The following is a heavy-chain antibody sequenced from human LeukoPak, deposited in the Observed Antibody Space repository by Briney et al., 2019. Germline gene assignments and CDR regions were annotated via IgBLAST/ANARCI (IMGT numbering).Heavy chain of an antibody. CDR3: ARQQIRGSGGGYYYGMDV. CDR2: IYYSGST. J-gene: IGHJ6*04. D-gene: IGHD3-10*01. V-gene: IGHV4-30-4*01. Sequence: SQTLSLTCTVSGGSMNSGDYYWSWIRQPPGKGLEWIGYIYYSGSTYYNPSLKSRVTISVDTSKNQFSLKLSSVRAADTAVNYCARQQIRGSGGGYYYGMDVWGKGTTVTVSS. CDR1: GGSMNSGDYY.